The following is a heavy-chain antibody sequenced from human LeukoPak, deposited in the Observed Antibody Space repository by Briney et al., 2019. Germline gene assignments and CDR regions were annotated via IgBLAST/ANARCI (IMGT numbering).Heavy chain of an antibody. V-gene: IGHV1-2*02. CDR2: INPNSGGT. Sequence: GASVKVSCKASGYTFTGYYMHWVRQAPGQGLEWMGWINPNSGGTNYAQKFQGRVTMTRDTSISTAYMELSRLRSDDTAVYYCARGKEARITMVRGVFDYWGQGTLVTVSS. D-gene: IGHD3-10*01. CDR3: ARGKEARITMVRGVFDY. J-gene: IGHJ4*02. CDR1: GYTFTGYY.